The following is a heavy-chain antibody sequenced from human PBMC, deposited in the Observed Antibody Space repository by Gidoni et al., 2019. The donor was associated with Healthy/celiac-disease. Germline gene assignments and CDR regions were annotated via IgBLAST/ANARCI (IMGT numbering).Heavy chain of an antibody. J-gene: IGHJ3*02. CDR3: AHKVPAAIGDDAFDI. D-gene: IGHD2-2*02. V-gene: IGHV2-5*02. CDR1: GFSLSTSGVG. Sequence: QITLKESGPTLVKPTQTLTLTCTFSGFSLSTSGVGVGWIRQPPGKALEWLALIDWDDDKRYSPSLKSRLTITKDTSKNQVVLTMTNMDPVDTATYYCAHKVPAAIGDDAFDIWGQGTMVTVSS. CDR2: IDWDDDK.